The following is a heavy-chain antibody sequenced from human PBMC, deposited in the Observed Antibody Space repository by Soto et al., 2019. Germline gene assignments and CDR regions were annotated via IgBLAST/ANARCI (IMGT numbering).Heavy chain of an antibody. D-gene: IGHD3-3*01. CDR3: TPLEVFGHYYGMDV. CDR2: IKSKTDGGTT. CDR1: GFTFSNAW. V-gene: IGHV3-15*07. Sequence: EVQLVESGGGLVKPGGSLRLSCAASGFTFSNAWMNWVRQAPGKGLEWVGRIKSKTDGGTTDYAAPVKGRFTISRDDSKNTLYLQMNSLKTEDTAVYYCTPLEVFGHYYGMDVWGQGTTVTVSS. J-gene: IGHJ6*02.